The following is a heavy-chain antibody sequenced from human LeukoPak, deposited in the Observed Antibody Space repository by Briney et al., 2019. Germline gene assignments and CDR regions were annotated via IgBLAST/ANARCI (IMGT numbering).Heavy chain of an antibody. V-gene: IGHV1-18*04. Sequence: GESLKISGKGSGYSFTSYWIGGVRPAPGQGFEWMGWISAYNGTPNTAQKLQGRVTMTTDTSTNTTYMEQRSLRSDDTAEYYCARVRPDRGSSRYSYYYYYGMDVWGQGTTVTVSS. CDR2: ISAYNGTP. J-gene: IGHJ6*02. D-gene: IGHD6-13*01. CDR1: GYSFTSYW. CDR3: ARVRPDRGSSRYSYYYYYGMDV.